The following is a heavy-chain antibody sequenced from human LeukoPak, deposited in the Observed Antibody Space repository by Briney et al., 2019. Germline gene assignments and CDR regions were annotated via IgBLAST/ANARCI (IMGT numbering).Heavy chain of an antibody. J-gene: IGHJ6*03. Sequence: GGSLRLSCAASGFTFSTYSMNWVRQAPGKGLEWVSSISSSSYIYYADSVKGRFTISRDNARKSLYLQMDSLRAEDTAVYYCARQFKNHDYYDTSAWAYYMDVWGKGTTVTISS. CDR3: ARQFKNHDYYDTSAWAYYMDV. CDR1: GFTFSTYS. D-gene: IGHD3-22*01. V-gene: IGHV3-21*01. CDR2: ISSSSYI.